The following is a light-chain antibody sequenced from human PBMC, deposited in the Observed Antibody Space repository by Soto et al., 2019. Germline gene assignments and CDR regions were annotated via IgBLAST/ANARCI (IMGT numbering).Light chain of an antibody. Sequence: DIQMTQSPSSLSASVGDRVTITCRANQSISSYLNWYQQKPGKAPKLLIYAASSLQSGVPSRFSGSGSGTDFTLTIRSLQPEDFATYYCQQSYSIMYTFGQGTKLEIK. CDR2: AAS. J-gene: IGKJ2*01. CDR1: QSISSY. V-gene: IGKV1-39*01. CDR3: QQSYSIMYT.